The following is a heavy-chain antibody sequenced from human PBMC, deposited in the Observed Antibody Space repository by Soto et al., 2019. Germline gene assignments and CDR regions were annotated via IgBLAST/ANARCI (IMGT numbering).Heavy chain of an antibody. D-gene: IGHD6-13*01. CDR2: IYYSGST. Sequence: SETLSLTCTVSGGSISSGDYYWSWIRQPPGKGLEWIGYIYYSGSTYYNPCLKSRVTISVDTSKNQFSLKLSSVTAADTAVYYCARVTVAAAGTLVEDWFDPWGQGTLVTVSS. V-gene: IGHV4-30-4*01. CDR3: ARVTVAAAGTLVEDWFDP. J-gene: IGHJ5*02. CDR1: GGSISSGDYY.